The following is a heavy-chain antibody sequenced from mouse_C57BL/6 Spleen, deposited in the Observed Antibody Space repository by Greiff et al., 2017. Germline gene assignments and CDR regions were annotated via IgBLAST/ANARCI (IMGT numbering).Heavy chain of an antibody. Sequence: QVQLQQPGAELVKPGASVKLSCKASGYTFTSYWMHWVKQRPGQGLEWIGMIHPNSGSTNYNEKFKSKATLTVDKSSSTAYMQLSSLTSEDSAVYYCAREDYYYGSSGYFDYWGQGTTLTVSS. J-gene: IGHJ2*01. CDR1: GYTFTSYW. D-gene: IGHD1-1*01. CDR2: IHPNSGST. V-gene: IGHV1-64*01. CDR3: AREDYYYGSSGYFDY.